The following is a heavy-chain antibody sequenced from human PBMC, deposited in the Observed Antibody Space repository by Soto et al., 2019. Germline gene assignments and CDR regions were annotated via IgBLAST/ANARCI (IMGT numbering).Heavy chain of an antibody. D-gene: IGHD2-2*01. CDR2: IYPYDSDT. CDR3: ARHLRGRTRGKFVY. Sequence: PGESLKISCKTSGYSFTSYWIGWVRQMPGKGMEWMGNIYPYDSDTRYSPSFQGQVTISADTSITTAYLQWGGLRASHTALYFCARHLRGRTRGKFVYLGPGALVTVSS. V-gene: IGHV5-51*01. J-gene: IGHJ4*01. CDR1: GYSFTSYW.